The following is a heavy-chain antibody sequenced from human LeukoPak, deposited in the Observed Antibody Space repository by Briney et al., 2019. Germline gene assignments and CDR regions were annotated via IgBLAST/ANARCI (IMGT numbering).Heavy chain of an antibody. CDR1: GYTFTDYY. J-gene: IGHJ4*02. CDR2: INPNSGGT. Sequence: ASVKVSCKASGYTFTDYYMHWVRQAPGQGLEWMGWINPNSGGTNYAQRFQGRVTMTRDTPISTAYMELSGLRSDDTAVYYCARPLIAAAGSRGVFDYWGQGTLVTVSS. D-gene: IGHD6-13*01. V-gene: IGHV1-2*02. CDR3: ARPLIAAAGSRGVFDY.